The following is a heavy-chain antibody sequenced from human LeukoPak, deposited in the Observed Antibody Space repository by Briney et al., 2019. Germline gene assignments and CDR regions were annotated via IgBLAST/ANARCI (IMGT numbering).Heavy chain of an antibody. D-gene: IGHD3-16*01. Sequence: PSETLSLTCTVSGGSISSYYWSWIRQPPGKGLEWIGYIYYSGSTNYNPSLKSRVTISVDTSKNQFSLKLSSVTAADTAVYYCARDFGYERDAFDIWGQGTMVTVSS. CDR3: ARDFGYERDAFDI. J-gene: IGHJ3*02. CDR2: IYYSGST. CDR1: GGSISSYY. V-gene: IGHV4-59*01.